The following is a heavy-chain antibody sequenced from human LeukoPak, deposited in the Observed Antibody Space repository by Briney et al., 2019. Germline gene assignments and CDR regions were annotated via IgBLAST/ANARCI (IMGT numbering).Heavy chain of an antibody. D-gene: IGHD1-26*01. CDR1: GFTFSSYG. CDR2: IWYDGSNK. CDR3: AAYSGSSPGGDY. Sequence: GGSLRLSCAASGFTFSSYGMHWVRQAPGKGLEWVAVIWYDGSNKYYADSVKGRFTISRDNSKNTLYLQMNSLRAEDTAVYYCAAYSGSSPGGDYWGQGTLVTVSS. J-gene: IGHJ4*02. V-gene: IGHV3-33*01.